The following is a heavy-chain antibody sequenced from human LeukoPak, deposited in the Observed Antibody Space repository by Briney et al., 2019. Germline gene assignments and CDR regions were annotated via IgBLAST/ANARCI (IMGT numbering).Heavy chain of an antibody. CDR3: ARDGRYSYIDY. Sequence: GGSLRLSCAASGFTFSSYGMHWVRQAPGKGLEWVAVISYDGSNKYYADSVKGRFTISRDNSKNTLYLQMNSLRAEDTAVYYCARDGRYSYIDYWGQGTLVTVSS. J-gene: IGHJ4*02. D-gene: IGHD5-18*01. CDR1: GFTFSSYG. CDR2: ISYDGSNK. V-gene: IGHV3-30*03.